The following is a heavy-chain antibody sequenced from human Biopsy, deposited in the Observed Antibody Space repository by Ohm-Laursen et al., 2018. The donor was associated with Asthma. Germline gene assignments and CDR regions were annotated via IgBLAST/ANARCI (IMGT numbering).Heavy chain of an antibody. V-gene: IGHV4-30-2*01. D-gene: IGHD1-1*01. CDR2: IYHKGTT. CDR3: ARDGGLTSYPGTFHI. CDR1: GGAISSDGYT. J-gene: IGHJ3*02. Sequence: SETLSLTCAVSGGAISSDGYTWTWIRQPPGKGLEWIGYIYHKGTTYYNPSLKSRVTMSMDMSRNQFSLNLTSVTAADTAVYYCARDGGLTSYPGTFHIWGQGTMVTVSS.